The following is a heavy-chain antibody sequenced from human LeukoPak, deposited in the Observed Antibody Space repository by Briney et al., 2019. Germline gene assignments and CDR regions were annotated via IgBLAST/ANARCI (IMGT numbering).Heavy chain of an antibody. V-gene: IGHV4-39*01. J-gene: IGHJ4*02. D-gene: IGHD5-18*01. Sequence: PSETLSLTCTVSGGSISSRLYYWGWIRQPPEKGLEWIGSINYSGTTYYKPSLKSRLTISLDTSKKQFSLKLSSVTAADTAVYYCARRQGTAMETWEDYWGQGTLVTVSS. CDR1: GGSISSRLYY. CDR3: ARRQGTAMETWEDY. CDR2: INYSGTT.